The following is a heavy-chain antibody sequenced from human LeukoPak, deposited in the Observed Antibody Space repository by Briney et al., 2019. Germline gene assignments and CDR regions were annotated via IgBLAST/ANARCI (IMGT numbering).Heavy chain of an antibody. D-gene: IGHD2-21*02. CDR2: ISYDGSNK. CDR1: GFTFSSYA. J-gene: IGHJ6*02. CDR3: ARDCGGDCYLRYYYYGMDV. V-gene: IGHV3-30-3*01. Sequence: GRSLRLSCAASGFTFSSYATHWVRQAPGKGLEWVAVISYDGSNKYYADSVKGRFTISRDNSKNTLYLQMNSLRAEDTAVYYCARDCGGDCYLRYYYYGMDVWGQGTTVTVSS.